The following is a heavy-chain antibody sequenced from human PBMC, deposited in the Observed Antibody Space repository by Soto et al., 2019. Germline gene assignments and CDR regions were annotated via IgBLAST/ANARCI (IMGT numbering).Heavy chain of an antibody. J-gene: IGHJ4*02. V-gene: IGHV4-39*01. D-gene: IGHD2-15*01. CDR3: ARHVTGYCSGGSCPYYFYY. CDR2: IYYSGST. CDR1: GGSISSSSYY. Sequence: SETLSLTCTVSGGSISSSSYYWGWIRQPPGKGLEWIGSIYYSGSTYYNPSLKSRVTISVDTSKNQFSLNLSSVTAADTAVYYCARHVTGYCSGGSCPYYFYYWGQGTLVTVSS.